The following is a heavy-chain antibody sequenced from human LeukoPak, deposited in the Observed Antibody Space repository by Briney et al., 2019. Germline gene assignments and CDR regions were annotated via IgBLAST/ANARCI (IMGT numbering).Heavy chain of an antibody. CDR1: GYTFTSYG. Sequence: ASVKVSCKASGYTFTSYGISWVRQAPGQGLEWMGWISAYNGNTNYAQKLQGRVTMTTDTSTSTAYMELRSLRSDDTAVYYCARDISGWFLNYYYYYMDVWGKGTTVTVSS. V-gene: IGHV1-18*01. J-gene: IGHJ6*03. D-gene: IGHD6-19*01. CDR3: ARDISGWFLNYYYYYMDV. CDR2: ISAYNGNT.